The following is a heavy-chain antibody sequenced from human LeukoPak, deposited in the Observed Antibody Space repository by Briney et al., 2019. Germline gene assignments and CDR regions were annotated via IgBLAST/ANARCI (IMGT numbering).Heavy chain of an antibody. CDR3: ATLRGASTAVFDT. V-gene: IGHV4-59*08. J-gene: IGHJ4*02. D-gene: IGHD2-21*02. CDR1: GGSINYDY. Sequence: SETLSLTCTVSGGSINYDYWSWIRQSPGKRLEWIGYIHYSGATNYSPSLNSRVTMSVDTSKNQFSLKLSSVTAADTALYYCATLRGASTAVFDTWGQGTLVTVSS. CDR2: IHYSGAT.